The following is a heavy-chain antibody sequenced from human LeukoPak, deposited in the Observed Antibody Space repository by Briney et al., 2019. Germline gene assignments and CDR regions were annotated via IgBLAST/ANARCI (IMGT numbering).Heavy chain of an antibody. V-gene: IGHV1-18*01. J-gene: IGHJ4*02. CDR3: ARDLGDYYDSSVFFDF. D-gene: IGHD3-22*01. CDR1: GYTFSNYG. Sequence: VAAVKVSCKASGYTFSNYGISWVRQAPGQGLEWMGWISSCSGDTDYAQKLQGRVTMTTDTSTNTAYVELRSLRSDDTAVYFCARDLGDYYDSSVFFDFWGQGTLVTVSP. CDR2: ISSCSGDT.